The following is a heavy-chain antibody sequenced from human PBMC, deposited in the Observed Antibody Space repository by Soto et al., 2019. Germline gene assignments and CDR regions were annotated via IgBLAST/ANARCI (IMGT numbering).Heavy chain of an antibody. J-gene: IGHJ4*02. CDR3: ARAPDS. CDR2: FYDSGST. V-gene: IGHV4-39*01. Sequence: SETLSLTCTVSGGSISARHTYCGWIRQPPGKGLEWIGSFYDSGSTYYNPSLKSRVYVSVDSSKNQFSLTLASLTAADTAVYYCARAPDSWGQGTLVTVSS. CDR1: GGSISARHTY.